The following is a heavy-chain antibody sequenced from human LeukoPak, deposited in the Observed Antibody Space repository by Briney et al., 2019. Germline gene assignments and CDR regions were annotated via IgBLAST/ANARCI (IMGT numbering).Heavy chain of an antibody. CDR3: ARHPKGGGQQLVPYYFDY. Sequence: PSETLSLTCTVSGGSISSSSYYWGWIRQPPGKGLEWIGSIYYSGSTYYNPSLKSRVTISVDTSKNQFSLKLSSVTAADTAVYYCARHPKGGGQQLVPYYFDYWGQGTLVTVSS. V-gene: IGHV4-39*01. J-gene: IGHJ4*02. CDR2: IYYSGST. D-gene: IGHD6-13*01. CDR1: GGSISSSSYY.